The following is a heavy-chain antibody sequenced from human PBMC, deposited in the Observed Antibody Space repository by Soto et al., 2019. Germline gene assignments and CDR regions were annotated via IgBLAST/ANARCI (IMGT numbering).Heavy chain of an antibody. D-gene: IGHD3-10*01. CDR2: IYYSGST. V-gene: IGHV4-61*01. CDR3: ARDEIDYGSGSYSDY. CDR1: GGSVSSGSYY. Sequence: SETLSLTCTVSGGSVSSGSYYWSWIRQPPGKGLERIGYIYYSGSTNYNPSLKSRVTISVDTSKNQFSLKLSSVTAADTSVYYCARDEIDYGSGSYSDYWGQGTLVTVSS. J-gene: IGHJ4*02.